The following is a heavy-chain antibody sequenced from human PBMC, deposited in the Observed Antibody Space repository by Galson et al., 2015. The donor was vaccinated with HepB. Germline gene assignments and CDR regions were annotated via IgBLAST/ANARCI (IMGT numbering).Heavy chain of an antibody. D-gene: IGHD5-24*01. J-gene: IGHJ4*02. CDR1: GFTFNIYA. CDR2: IHGTPDIT. CDR3: AKDQIAGDGRIVFDS. Sequence: SLRLSCAASGFTFNIYAMGWVRQAPGKGLERVSTIHGTPDITYYADSVKGRFTISRDNSKNTLYLQMNSLRAEDTAIYYCAKDQIAGDGRIVFDSWGQGTLVTVSS. V-gene: IGHV3-23*01.